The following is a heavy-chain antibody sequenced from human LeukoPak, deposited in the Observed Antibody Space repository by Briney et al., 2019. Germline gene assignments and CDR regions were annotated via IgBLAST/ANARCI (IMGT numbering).Heavy chain of an antibody. CDR1: GYTFTSYH. CDR3: ARVVPEVYGMDV. J-gene: IGHJ6*02. V-gene: IGHV1-46*01. CDR2: INPSGGST. Sequence: ASVKVSCKASGYTFTSYHMHWVRQAPGQGLEWMGIINPSGGSTSYAQKFQGRVTMTRDTSTSTVYMELSSLRSEDTAVYYCARVVPEVYGMDVWGQGTTVTVSS. D-gene: IGHD2-15*01.